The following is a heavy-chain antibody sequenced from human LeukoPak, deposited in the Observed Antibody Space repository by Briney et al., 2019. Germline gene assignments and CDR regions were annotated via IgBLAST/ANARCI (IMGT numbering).Heavy chain of an antibody. V-gene: IGHV3-43D*04. CDR3: AKDRSGNSYGHFDY. Sequence: PGGSLRLFCAASGFTFDQYAMHGAREAPGKGLECVSLISWGGGSTYYADSVEGRFTIPRDNSKNSLYLHMNSLRAEDTALYYCAKDRSGNSYGHFDYWGQGTLVTVSS. J-gene: IGHJ4*02. CDR1: GFTFDQYA. D-gene: IGHD3-10*01. CDR2: ISWGGGST.